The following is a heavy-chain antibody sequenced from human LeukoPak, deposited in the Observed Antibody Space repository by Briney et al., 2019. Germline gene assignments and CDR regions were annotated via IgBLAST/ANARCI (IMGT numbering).Heavy chain of an antibody. V-gene: IGHV3-23*01. Sequence: PGGSLRLSCAASGFSLTNYAMNWVRQAPGEGLEWVSTISGSGTVTYYADSVKGRFTISRDYSTNTLFLQMNDLRIEDTAVYYCAYLGLSSDWNDVPGPQIDYWGQGKLVTVSS. D-gene: IGHD1-1*01. CDR3: AYLGLSSDWNDVPGPQIDY. CDR1: GFSLTNYA. CDR2: ISGSGTVT. J-gene: IGHJ4*02.